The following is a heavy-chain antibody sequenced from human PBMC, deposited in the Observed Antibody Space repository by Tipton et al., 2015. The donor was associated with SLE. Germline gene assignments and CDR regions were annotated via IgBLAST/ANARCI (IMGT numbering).Heavy chain of an antibody. D-gene: IGHD1-26*01. CDR1: GFTFSSYS. Sequence: SLRLSCAASGFTFSSYSMNWVRQAPGKGLEWVSYISSSSSTIYYADSVKGRFTISRDNAKNSLYLQMNSLRAEDTAVYYCARERVGATSYYGMDVWGQGTTVTVSS. CDR2: ISSSSSTI. J-gene: IGHJ6*02. CDR3: ARERVGATSYYGMDV. V-gene: IGHV3-48*01.